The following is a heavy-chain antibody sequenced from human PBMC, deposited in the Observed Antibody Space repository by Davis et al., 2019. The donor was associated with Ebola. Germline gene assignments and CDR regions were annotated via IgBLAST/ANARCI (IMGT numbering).Heavy chain of an antibody. CDR3: AKDRAAVADWYFDL. CDR2: IRDSDGRT. J-gene: IGHJ2*01. V-gene: IGHV3-23*01. CDR1: GFTISSYA. Sequence: SLNISCAASGFTISSYAMSWLRQAPGEGLEWVSAIRDSDGRTYYAHSVKGRFTISRDNSENTLFLQMNSLRAEDTAVYYCAKDRAAVADWYFDLWGRGTLVTVSS. D-gene: IGHD6-19*01.